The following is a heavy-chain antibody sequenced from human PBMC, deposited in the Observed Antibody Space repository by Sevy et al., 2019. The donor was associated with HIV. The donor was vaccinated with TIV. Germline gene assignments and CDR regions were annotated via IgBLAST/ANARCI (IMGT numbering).Heavy chain of an antibody. CDR2: ISGSGGST. Sequence: GGSLRLSCAASGFTFSSYAMSWVRQAPGKGLEWVSAISGSGGSTYYADSVKGRFTISRDNSKNTLYLQMNSLRAEDTAVDYCARHLNVLRFLECSRFDPWGQGTLVTVSS. J-gene: IGHJ5*02. CDR1: GFTFSSYA. D-gene: IGHD3-3*01. CDR3: ARHLNVLRFLECSRFDP. V-gene: IGHV3-23*01.